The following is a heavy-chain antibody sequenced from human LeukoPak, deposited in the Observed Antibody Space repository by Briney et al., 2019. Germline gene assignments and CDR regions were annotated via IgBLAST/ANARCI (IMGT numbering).Heavy chain of an antibody. CDR1: GFTFSSYG. J-gene: IGHJ4*02. CDR3: AKDIGSSGWYDTSDY. V-gene: IGHV3-33*06. D-gene: IGHD6-19*01. CDR2: IWYDGSNK. Sequence: PGGSLRLSCAASGFTFSSYGMHWVRQAPGKGLEWVAVIWYDGSNKYYADSVKGRFTISRDNSKNTLYLQMNSLRAEDTAIYYCAKDIGSSGWYDTSDYWGQGTLVTVSS.